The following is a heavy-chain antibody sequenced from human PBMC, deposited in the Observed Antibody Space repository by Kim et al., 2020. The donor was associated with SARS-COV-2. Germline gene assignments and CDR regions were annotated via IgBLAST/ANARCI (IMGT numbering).Heavy chain of an antibody. V-gene: IGHV3-7*01. Sequence: GNDKYYVDSIEGRFTISRDNAKNSLYLQMNSLRGEDTGVYYCATYISSRPVWGQGTLVTVSS. J-gene: IGHJ4*02. CDR3: ATYISSRPV. D-gene: IGHD6-13*01. CDR2: GNDK.